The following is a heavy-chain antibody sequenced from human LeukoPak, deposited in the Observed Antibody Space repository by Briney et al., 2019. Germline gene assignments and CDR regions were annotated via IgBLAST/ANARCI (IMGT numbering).Heavy chain of an antibody. D-gene: IGHD2-2*02. CDR3: ASMFDCSSTSCYRGVDY. CDR1: GYTFTGYY. Sequence: ASVKVSCKASGYTFTGYYMHWVRQAPGQGLEWMGWINPNSGGTNYAQKFQGRVTMTRDTSINTAYMELSRLRSDDTAVYYCASMFDCSSTSCYRGVDYWGQGTLVTVSS. CDR2: INPNSGGT. J-gene: IGHJ4*02. V-gene: IGHV1-2*02.